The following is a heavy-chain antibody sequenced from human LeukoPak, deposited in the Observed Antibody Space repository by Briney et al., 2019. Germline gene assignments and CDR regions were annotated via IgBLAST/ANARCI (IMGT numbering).Heavy chain of an antibody. CDR3: AKVEDYYDSSGYFVFDY. V-gene: IGHV3-33*06. J-gene: IGHJ4*02. CDR2: IWYDGSNK. Sequence: GGSLRLSCAASGFTFSSYGMHWVRQAPGKGLEWVAVIWYDGSNKYYADSVKGRFTISRDNSKNTLHLQMNSLRAEDTAVYYCAKVEDYYDSSGYFVFDYWGQGTLVTVSS. D-gene: IGHD3-22*01. CDR1: GFTFSSYG.